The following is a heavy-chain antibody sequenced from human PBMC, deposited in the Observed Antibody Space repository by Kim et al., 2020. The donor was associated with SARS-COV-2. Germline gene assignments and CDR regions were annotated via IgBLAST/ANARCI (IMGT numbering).Heavy chain of an antibody. D-gene: IGHD1-26*01. CDR1: GFTFSSYW. CDR2: INSDGSST. Sequence: GGSLRLSCAASGFTFSSYWMHWVRQAPGKGLVWVSRINSDGSSTSYADSVKGRFTISRDNAKNTLYLQMNSLRAEDTAVYYCARVGGSYNFDYWGQGTLVTVSS. CDR3: ARVGGSYNFDY. J-gene: IGHJ4*02. V-gene: IGHV3-74*01.